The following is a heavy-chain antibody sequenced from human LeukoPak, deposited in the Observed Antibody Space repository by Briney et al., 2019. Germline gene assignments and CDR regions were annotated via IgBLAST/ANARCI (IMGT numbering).Heavy chain of an antibody. CDR2: IYHSGST. CDR3: ARGASAAGHLFDY. D-gene: IGHD6-13*01. CDR1: GGFISSGGYS. Sequence: PSETLSLTCAVSGGFISSGGYSWSWIRQPPGKGLEWIGYIYHSGSTYYNPSLKSRVTISVDRSKNQFSLKLSSVTAADTAVHYCARGASAAGHLFDYWGQGTLVTVSS. V-gene: IGHV4-30-2*01. J-gene: IGHJ4*02.